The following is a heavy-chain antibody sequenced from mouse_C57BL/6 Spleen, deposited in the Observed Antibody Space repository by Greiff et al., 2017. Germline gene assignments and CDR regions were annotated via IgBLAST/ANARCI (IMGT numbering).Heavy chain of an antibody. CDR3: ARHGGNYVHWYFDV. V-gene: IGHV5-6*01. CDR2: ISSGGSYT. J-gene: IGHJ1*03. CDR1: GFTFSSYG. D-gene: IGHD2-1*01. Sequence: EVQGVESGGDLVKPGGSLKLSCAASGFTFSSYGMSWVRQTPDKRLEWVATISSGGSYTYYPDSVKGRFTISRDNAKNTLYLQMSSLKSEDTAMYYCARHGGNYVHWYFDVWGTGTTVTVSS.